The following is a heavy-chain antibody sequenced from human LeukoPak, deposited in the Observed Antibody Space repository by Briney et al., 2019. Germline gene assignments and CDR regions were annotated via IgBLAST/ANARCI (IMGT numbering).Heavy chain of an antibody. CDR2: IYHSGST. Sequence: SETLSLTCTVSGLSISSYYWSWIRQPPGKGLEWIGYIYHSGSTNYNPSLKSRVTISIDTSKNQFSLKLSSVTAADTAVYYCARAPDDSSGYYPLDYWGQGTLVTVSS. J-gene: IGHJ4*02. CDR1: GLSISSYY. CDR3: ARAPDDSSGYYPLDY. V-gene: IGHV4-59*01. D-gene: IGHD3-22*01.